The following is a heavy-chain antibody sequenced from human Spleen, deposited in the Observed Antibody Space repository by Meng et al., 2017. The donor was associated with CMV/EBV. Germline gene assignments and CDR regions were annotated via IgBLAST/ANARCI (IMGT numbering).Heavy chain of an antibody. CDR1: GGSISSSSYY. D-gene: IGHD3-3*01. CDR2: IYYSGST. Sequence: PLQVAATGCVKPSGALSLTCAVSGGSISSSSYYWGWIRQPPGKGLEWIGSIYYSGSTYYNPSLKSRVTISVDTSKNQFSLKLSSVTAADTAVYYCARDEGFWSGYHFGYWGQGTLVTVSS. V-gene: IGHV4-39*07. CDR3: ARDEGFWSGYHFGY. J-gene: IGHJ4*02.